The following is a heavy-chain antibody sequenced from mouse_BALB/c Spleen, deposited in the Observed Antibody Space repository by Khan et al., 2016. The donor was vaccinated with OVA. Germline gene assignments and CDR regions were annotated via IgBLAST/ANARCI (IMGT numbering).Heavy chain of an antibody. CDR1: GYSITSDYA. CDR3: ARSVAITTVVATDFDY. Sequence: EVQLQESGPGLVNPSQSLSLTCTVTGYSITSDYAWNWIRQVPGNKLEWMGYISYSGRTSYNPSLKSRKSITRDTSKNQVFLQLNYVHTEDTASYFCARSVAITTVVATDFDYWGQGTTLTVSS. J-gene: IGHJ2*01. D-gene: IGHD1-1*01. CDR2: ISYSGRT. V-gene: IGHV3-2*02.